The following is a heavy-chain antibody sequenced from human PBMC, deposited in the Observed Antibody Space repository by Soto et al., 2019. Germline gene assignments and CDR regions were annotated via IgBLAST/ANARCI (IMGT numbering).Heavy chain of an antibody. CDR2: ISSSGSTI. CDR1: GFTFSDYY. D-gene: IGHD4-17*01. V-gene: IGHV3-11*01. J-gene: IGHJ6*02. Sequence: QVQLVESGGGXXXXGGSXXXXXXASGFTFSDYYMSWIRQAPGKGLEWVSYISSSGSTIYYADSVKGRFTISRDNAKNSLYLQMNSLRAEDTAVYYCASPTVTPHYGMDVWGQGTTVTVSS. CDR3: ASPTVTPHYGMDV.